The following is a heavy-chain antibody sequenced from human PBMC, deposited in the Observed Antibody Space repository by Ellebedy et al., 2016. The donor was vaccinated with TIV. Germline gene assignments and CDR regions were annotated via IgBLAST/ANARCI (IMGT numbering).Heavy chain of an antibody. J-gene: IGHJ6*02. CDR3: ARDLVVVPPAIVSDYYYGMDV. Sequence: GESLKISCAASGFTLSSYSMNWVRQAPGKGLEWVSSISSSGIYIYYADSVKGRFTISRDNAKNSLYLQMNSLRAEDTAVYYCARDLVVVPPAIVSDYYYGMDVWGHGTTVTVSS. CDR2: ISSSGIYI. D-gene: IGHD2-2*01. CDR1: GFTLSSYS. V-gene: IGHV3-21*01.